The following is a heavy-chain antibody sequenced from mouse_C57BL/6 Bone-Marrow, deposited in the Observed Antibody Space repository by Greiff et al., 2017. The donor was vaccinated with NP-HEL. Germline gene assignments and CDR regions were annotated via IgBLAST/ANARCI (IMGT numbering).Heavy chain of an antibody. CDR1: GYTFTSYW. D-gene: IGHD2-5*01. J-gene: IGHJ4*01. CDR2: IHPNSGST. Sequence: VQLQQPGAELVKPGASVKLSCKASGYTFTSYWMHWVKQRPGQGLEWIGMIHPNSGSTNYNEKFKSKATLTVDKSSSTAYMQLSSLTSEDSAVYYCANSNYLYYAMDYWGQGTSVTVSS. CDR3: ANSNYLYYAMDY. V-gene: IGHV1-64*01.